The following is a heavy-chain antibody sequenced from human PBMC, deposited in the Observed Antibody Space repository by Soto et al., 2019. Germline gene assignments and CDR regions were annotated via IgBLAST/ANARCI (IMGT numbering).Heavy chain of an antibody. V-gene: IGHV4-59*01. CDR2: IYYSGST. D-gene: IGHD6-13*01. J-gene: IGHJ4*02. Sequence: SETLSLTCTVSGGSISSYYWSWIRQPPGKGLEWIGYIYYSGSTNYNPSLKSRVTISVDTSKNQFSLKLSSVTAADTAVYYCARAPQGYSSSPQDFDYWGQGTLVTVSS. CDR1: GGSISSYY. CDR3: ARAPQGYSSSPQDFDY.